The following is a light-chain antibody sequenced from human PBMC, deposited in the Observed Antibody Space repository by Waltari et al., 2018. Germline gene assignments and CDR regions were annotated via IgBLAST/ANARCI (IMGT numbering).Light chain of an antibody. Sequence: QSALTQPASVSGAPGQSITITCTGTTGDIGGYDFVSWYQQYPGKAPKLIIYEVTHRPSGISDRFSGSKSGSSASLTISGLRTEDEADYYDTSYTSSRSLQWIFGGGTKLTVL. CDR1: TGDIGGYDF. V-gene: IGLV2-14*01. J-gene: IGLJ2*01. CDR2: EVT. CDR3: TSYTSSRSLQWI.